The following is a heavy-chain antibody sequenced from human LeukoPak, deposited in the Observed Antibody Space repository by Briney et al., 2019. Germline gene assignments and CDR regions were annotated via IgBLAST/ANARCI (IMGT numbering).Heavy chain of an antibody. CDR2: IYTSGST. CDR1: GGSISSGSYY. CDR3: ARGPQPYYSWFDP. D-gene: IGHD3-10*01. V-gene: IGHV4-61*02. J-gene: IGHJ5*02. Sequence: SQTLSLTCTVSGGSISSGSYYWSRIRQPAGKGLEWIGRIYTSGSTNYNPSLKSRVTISVDTSKNQFSLKLSSVTAADTAVYYCARGPQPYYSWFDPWGQGTLVTVSS.